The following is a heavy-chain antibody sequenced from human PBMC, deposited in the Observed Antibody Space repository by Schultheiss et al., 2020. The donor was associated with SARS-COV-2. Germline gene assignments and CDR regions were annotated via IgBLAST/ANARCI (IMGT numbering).Heavy chain of an antibody. D-gene: IGHD3-3*01. V-gene: IGHV4-59*12. J-gene: IGHJ4*02. CDR2: IYYNGCT. CDR3: ARVRYDFWSGYFPTYFDY. Sequence: SETLSLTCTVSGGSISSYYWSWIRQPPGKGPEWIGYIYYNGCTNYNPSLKSRVTISVDTYKNQLSLKLSSVTAADTAVYYCARVRYDFWSGYFPTYFDYWSQGAGVNV. CDR1: GGSISSYY.